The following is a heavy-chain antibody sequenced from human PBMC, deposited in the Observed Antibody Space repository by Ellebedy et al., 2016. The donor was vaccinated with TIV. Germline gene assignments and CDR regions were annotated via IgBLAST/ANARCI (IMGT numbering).Heavy chain of an antibody. CDR3: ARDVFHYFGARRQYYYYYGMDV. Sequence: GESLKISCAASGFTFSTYWMTWVRQAPGKGLEWVANIKQDGSEKDYVGSVRGRFTISRDNAKNSLYLQMKSLRVEDTAVYFCARDVFHYFGARRQYYYYYGMDVWGQGTTVSVSS. D-gene: IGHD3-10*01. CDR1: GFTFSTYW. V-gene: IGHV3-7*03. CDR2: IKQDGSEK. J-gene: IGHJ6*02.